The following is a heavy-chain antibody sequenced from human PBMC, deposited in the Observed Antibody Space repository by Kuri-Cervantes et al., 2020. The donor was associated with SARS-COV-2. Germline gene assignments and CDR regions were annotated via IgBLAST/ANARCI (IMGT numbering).Heavy chain of an antibody. V-gene: IGHV3-21*05. J-gene: IGHJ6*02. CDR2: ISSSSSYT. Sequence: GGSLRLSCAASRFTFTSYAMSWVRQAPGKGLEWVSYISSSSSYTNYADSVKGRFTISRDNAKNSLYLQMNSLRAEDTAVYYCARDFLGMDVWGQGTTVTVSS. CDR3: ARDFLGMDV. CDR1: RFTFTSYA.